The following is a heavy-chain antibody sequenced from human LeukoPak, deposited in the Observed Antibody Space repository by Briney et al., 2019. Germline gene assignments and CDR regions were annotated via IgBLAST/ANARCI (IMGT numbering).Heavy chain of an antibody. V-gene: IGHV3-30*02. CDR3: AKLAELVVTNNWFDP. CDR1: GFTFSSYA. J-gene: IGHJ5*02. CDR2: IRYDGTNK. D-gene: IGHD2-15*01. Sequence: GGSLRLSCTASGFTFSSYAMHWVRQAPGKGLEWVAFIRYDGTNKHYADSVKGRFTISRDNSENTLYLQMNSLTIEDTAVYYCAKLAELVVTNNWFDPWGQGTLVTVSS.